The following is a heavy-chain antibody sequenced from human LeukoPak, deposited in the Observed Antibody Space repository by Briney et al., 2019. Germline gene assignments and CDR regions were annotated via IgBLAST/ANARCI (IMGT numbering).Heavy chain of an antibody. Sequence: GGSLRLSCAASGFTFSNAWMNWVRQAPGKGLEWVGRIKSKTDGGTTDYAAPVKGRFTISRDDSKNTLYLQMNSLKTEDTAVYYCTTQLSLNIVVVVAATPAGDYWGQGTPVTVSS. V-gene: IGHV3-15*07. J-gene: IGHJ4*02. CDR3: TTQLSLNIVVVVAATPAGDY. CDR1: GFTFSNAW. D-gene: IGHD2-15*01. CDR2: IKSKTDGGTT.